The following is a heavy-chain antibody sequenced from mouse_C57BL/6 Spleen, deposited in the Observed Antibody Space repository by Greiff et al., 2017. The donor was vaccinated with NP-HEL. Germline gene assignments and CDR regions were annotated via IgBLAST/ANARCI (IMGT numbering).Heavy chain of an antibody. CDR3: ARSGTTVVGDWYFDV. J-gene: IGHJ1*03. CDR1: GYTFTSYW. Sequence: QVQLKQPGAELVKPGASVKLSCKASGYTFTSYWMHWVKQRPGQGLEWIGMIHPNSGSTNYNEKFKSKATLTVDKSSSTAYMQLSSLTSEDSAVYYCARSGTTVVGDWYFDVWGTGTTVTVSS. D-gene: IGHD1-1*01. CDR2: IHPNSGST. V-gene: IGHV1-64*01.